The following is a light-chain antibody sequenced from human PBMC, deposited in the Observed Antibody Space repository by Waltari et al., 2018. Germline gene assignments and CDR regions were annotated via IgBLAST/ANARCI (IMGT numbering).Light chain of an antibody. Sequence: DIVMTQSPLSLPVTPGEPASISCRSSQSLLYSNSYNYLDWYLQKPGQSPQVLIYLGSNRASGVSDRFSGSESGTDLTLKISRLEAEDVWVYYCMQALQTPVTFGQGTKVEIK. J-gene: IGKJ1*01. CDR1: QSLLYSNSYNY. V-gene: IGKV2-28*01. CDR3: MQALQTPVT. CDR2: LGS.